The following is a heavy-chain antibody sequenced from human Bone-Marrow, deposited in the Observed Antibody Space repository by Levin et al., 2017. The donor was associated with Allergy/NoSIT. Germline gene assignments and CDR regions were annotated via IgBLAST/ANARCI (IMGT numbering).Heavy chain of an antibody. CDR3: AAFHRVGATRNDY. CDR1: GFTFSSYG. V-gene: IGHV3-30*03. J-gene: IGHJ4*02. D-gene: IGHD1-26*01. CDR2: ISYDGSNK. Sequence: GGSLRLSCAASGFTFSSYGMHWVRQAPGKGLEWVAVISYDGSNKYYADSVKGRFTISRDNSKNTLYLQMNSLRAEDTAVYYCAAFHRVGATRNDYWGQGTLVTVSS.